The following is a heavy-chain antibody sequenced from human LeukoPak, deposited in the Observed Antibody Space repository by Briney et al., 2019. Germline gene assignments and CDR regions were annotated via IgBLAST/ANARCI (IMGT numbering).Heavy chain of an antibody. V-gene: IGHV3-21*01. J-gene: IGHJ4*02. CDR3: ARDASYYDILTGYYTPGFDY. CDR2: ISSSSSYI. CDR1: GFTFSSYS. D-gene: IGHD3-9*01. Sequence: GGSLRLSCAASGFTFSSYSMNWVRQAPGKGLEWVSSISSSSSYIYYADSVKGRFTISRDNAKNSLYLQMNSLRAEDTAVYYCARDASYYDILTGYYTPGFDYWGQGTLVTVSS.